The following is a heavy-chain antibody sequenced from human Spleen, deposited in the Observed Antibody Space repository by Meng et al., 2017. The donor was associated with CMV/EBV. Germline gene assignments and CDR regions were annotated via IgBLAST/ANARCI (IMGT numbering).Heavy chain of an antibody. CDR1: GYTFTSYD. CDR3: ARAGGASSLPYY. D-gene: IGHD2-2*01. Sequence: ASVKVSCKASGYTFTSYDINWVRQATGQGLEWMGWISAYNGNTSYAQKVQGRVTMTTDTSTSTAYMELRSLRSDDTAVYYCARAGGASSLPYYWGQGTLVTVSS. V-gene: IGHV1-18*01. CDR2: ISAYNGNT. J-gene: IGHJ4*02.